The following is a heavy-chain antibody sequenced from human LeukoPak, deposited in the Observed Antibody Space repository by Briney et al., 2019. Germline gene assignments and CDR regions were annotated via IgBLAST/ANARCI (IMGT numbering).Heavy chain of an antibody. CDR2: MNPNSGNT. CDR1: GYTFTSYD. CDR3: ARGVFGYYYYGMDV. Sequence: ASVKVSCKASGYTFTSYDINWVRQATGQGLEWMGWMNPNSGNTGYAQKFQGRVTMTRNTSISTAYMELSSLRSEDTAVYYCARGVFGYYYYGMDVWGQGTTVTVSS. V-gene: IGHV1-8*01. D-gene: IGHD3-3*01. J-gene: IGHJ6*02.